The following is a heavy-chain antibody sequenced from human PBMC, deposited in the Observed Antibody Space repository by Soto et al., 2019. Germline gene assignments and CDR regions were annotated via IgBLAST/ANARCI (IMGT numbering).Heavy chain of an antibody. CDR2: ISSSSSYI. Sequence: EVQLVESGGGLVKPGGSLRLSCAASGFTFSSYSMNWVRQAPGKGLEWVSSISSSSSYIYYADSVKGRFTISRDNAKNSLYLQMNSLRAEDTAVYYCARESGERSTVTTHYYYYMDVWGKGTTVTVSS. CDR1: GFTFSSYS. V-gene: IGHV3-21*01. D-gene: IGHD4-17*01. CDR3: ARESGERSTVTTHYYYYMDV. J-gene: IGHJ6*03.